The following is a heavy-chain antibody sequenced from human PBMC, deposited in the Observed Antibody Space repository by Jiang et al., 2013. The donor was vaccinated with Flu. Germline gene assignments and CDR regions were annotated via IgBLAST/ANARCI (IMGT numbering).Heavy chain of an antibody. Sequence: SGAEVKKSGASVKVSCKASGYTFSDQYIHWVRQAPGQGLEWMGWINPKNGATDYAQKFQGWVTMTRDTSISTAYMEVSRLRSDDTAVYYCARVSKVFYDNSGYYYDFWGQG. V-gene: IGHV1-2*04. J-gene: IGHJ4*02. D-gene: IGHD3-22*01. CDR3: ARVSKVFYDNSGYYYDF. CDR1: GYTFSDQY. CDR2: INPKNGAT.